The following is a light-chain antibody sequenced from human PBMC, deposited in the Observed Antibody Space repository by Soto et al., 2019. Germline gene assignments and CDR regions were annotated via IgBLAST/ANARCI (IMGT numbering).Light chain of an antibody. Sequence: DIQMTQSPSTLSGSVGDRVTIPCRASQTISSWLAWYQQKPGKAPKLLIYKASTLKSGVPSRFSGSGSGTEFTLTISSLQPDDFATYYCQQYNSYSPLTFGGGTKVDI. J-gene: IGKJ4*01. CDR2: KAS. CDR1: QTISSW. V-gene: IGKV1-5*03. CDR3: QQYNSYSPLT.